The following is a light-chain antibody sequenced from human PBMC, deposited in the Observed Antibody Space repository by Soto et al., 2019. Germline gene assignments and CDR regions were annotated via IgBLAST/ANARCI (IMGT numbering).Light chain of an antibody. J-gene: IGLJ1*01. V-gene: IGLV2-14*01. CDR3: SSYTSSTFYV. CDR1: SSDVGGYNY. CDR2: EVS. Sequence: QSVLTQPASVSGSPGQSITISCTGTSSDVGGYNYVPWYQQHPGKAPKLMIYEVSNRPSGVSNRSSGSKSGNTASLTISGLQAEDEADYYCSSYTSSTFYVFGTGTKVTVL.